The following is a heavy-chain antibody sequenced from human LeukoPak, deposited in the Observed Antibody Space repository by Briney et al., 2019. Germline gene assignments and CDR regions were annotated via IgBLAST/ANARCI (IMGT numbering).Heavy chain of an antibody. D-gene: IGHD1-26*01. CDR2: FDPEDGET. CDR3: ATLVGATRAFDY. Sequence: ASVKVSCKVSGYTLTELSMHWVRQAPGKGLEWMGGFDPEDGETIYAQKFQGRVTMTEDTSTDTAYMELSSLRSEDTAVYYCATLVGATRAFDYWGQGTLVTVSS. J-gene: IGHJ4*02. CDR1: GYTLTELS. V-gene: IGHV1-24*01.